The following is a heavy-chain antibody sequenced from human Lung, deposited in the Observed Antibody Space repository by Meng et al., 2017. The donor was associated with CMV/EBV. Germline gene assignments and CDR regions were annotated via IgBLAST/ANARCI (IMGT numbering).Heavy chain of an antibody. D-gene: IGHD2-21*01. CDR2: IRSDGSTT. CDR3: ARVEPMLWGAFDL. J-gene: IGHJ3*01. V-gene: IGHV3-74*01. Sequence: SXAASGFTFGSYRMHWVLQPPGKGLEWVSHIRSDGSTTTYADSVKGRFTISRDNAKNTLYLQMDSLRGEDTAVYYCARVEPMLWGAFDLWGQGTMVTVSS. CDR1: GFTFGSYR.